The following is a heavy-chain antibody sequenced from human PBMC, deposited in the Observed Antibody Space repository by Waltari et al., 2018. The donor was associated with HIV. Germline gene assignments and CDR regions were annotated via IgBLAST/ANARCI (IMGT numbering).Heavy chain of an antibody. D-gene: IGHD2-21*02. V-gene: IGHV1-69*01. CDR3: ARLGGESGDHKNYYYYGMDV. CDR1: GGTFRIA. Sequence: QVQLVQSGAAGKKHRSSLRGCCKESGGTFRIAHSWLRQPPGQGLECMGLINPMYGTPTYAQKFQGRVTITADENTRTAYMGLRGLRSEDTAVYYCARLGGESGDHKNYYYYGMDVWGQGATVTVS. CDR2: INPMYGTP. J-gene: IGHJ6*02.